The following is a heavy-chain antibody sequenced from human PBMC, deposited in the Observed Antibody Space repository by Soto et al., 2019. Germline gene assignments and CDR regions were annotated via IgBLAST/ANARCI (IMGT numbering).Heavy chain of an antibody. CDR1: GFTFSSYS. J-gene: IGHJ1*01. CDR3: ARDAGYCSGGSCYPVVGYFQH. V-gene: IGHV3-48*01. D-gene: IGHD2-15*01. CDR2: ISSSSSTI. Sequence: GGSLRLSCAASGFTFSSYSMNWVRQAPGKGLEWVSYISSSSSTIYYADSVKGRFTISRDNAKNSLYLQMNSLRAEDTAVYYCARDAGYCSGGSCYPVVGYFQHWGQGTLVTVSS.